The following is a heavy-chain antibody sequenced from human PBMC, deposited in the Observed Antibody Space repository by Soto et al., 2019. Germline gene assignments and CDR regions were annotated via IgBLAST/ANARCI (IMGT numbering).Heavy chain of an antibody. J-gene: IGHJ5*02. CDR3: AKTEAEVAVDVYPRWCDS. V-gene: IGHV3-23*01. D-gene: IGHD2-15*01. Sequence: EVQLLESGGGLVQPGVSLRLSCATSGFSLRSTAMSWVRRAPGKGLEWVSTLSASGATALFADFAKGRFTISRDTSKNTLFTEMGNLKVDDTATYYCAKTEAEVAVDVYPRWCDSLGQRTLGAVSS. CDR1: GFSLRSTA. CDR2: LSASGATA.